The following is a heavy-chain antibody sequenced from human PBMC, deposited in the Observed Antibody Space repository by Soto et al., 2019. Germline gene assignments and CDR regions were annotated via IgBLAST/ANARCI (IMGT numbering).Heavy chain of an antibody. V-gene: IGHV4-61*01. Sequence: PSETLSLTCTVSGGSGSSGSYYWSWIRQPPGKGLEWIGYIYYSGSTNYNPSLKSRVTISVDTSKNQFSLKLNSVTAADTAVYYCARTGWNYPLDYWGQGTLVTVSS. J-gene: IGHJ4*02. D-gene: IGHD1-7*01. CDR2: IYYSGST. CDR1: GGSGSSGSYY. CDR3: ARTGWNYPLDY.